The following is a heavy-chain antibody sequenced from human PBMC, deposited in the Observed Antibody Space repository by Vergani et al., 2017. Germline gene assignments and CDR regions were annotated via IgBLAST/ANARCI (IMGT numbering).Heavy chain of an antibody. J-gene: IGHJ6*04. Sequence: QVQLVESGGGVVQPGRSLRLSCAASGFTFSSYGMHWVRQAPGKGLEWVAVISYDGSITYYADSVKGRFTISRDNSKNTLYLQMNSLRAEDTAVYYCAKAWSGLQYFDCLPPDVWGKGTTVTVSS. CDR1: GFTFSSYG. CDR3: AKAWSGLQYFDCLPPDV. D-gene: IGHD3-9*01. V-gene: IGHV3-30*18. CDR2: ISYDGSIT.